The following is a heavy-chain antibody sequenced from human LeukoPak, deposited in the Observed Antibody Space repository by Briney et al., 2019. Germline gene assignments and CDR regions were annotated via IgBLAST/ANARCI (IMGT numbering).Heavy chain of an antibody. CDR1: EFSFISYG. D-gene: IGHD4-17*01. V-gene: IGHV3-30*18. CDR3: AKRPSDYGDYVTYFDY. J-gene: IGHJ4*02. Sequence: HAGGSLRLSCAASEFSFISYGMHWVRQAPGKGLEWVGVISDDGRNKKYADSVKGRLTISRDNSKDTLYLQMNSLRDEDTAVYYCAKRPSDYGDYVTYFDYWGQGTLVTVSS. CDR2: ISDDGRNK.